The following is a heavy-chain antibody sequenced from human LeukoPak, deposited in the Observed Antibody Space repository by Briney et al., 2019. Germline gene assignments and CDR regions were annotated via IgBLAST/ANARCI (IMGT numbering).Heavy chain of an antibody. D-gene: IGHD3-10*01. CDR3: AKDSVMVRGVSWYFDL. J-gene: IGHJ2*01. Sequence: PGGSPRLSCEASGFSMSVYWMSWVRQAPGKGLEWVGNIKQDGSERNYVDSVKGRFTISRDNAKNSLYLQMNSLRAEDTALYYCAKDSVMVRGVSWYFDLWGRGTLVTVSS. CDR2: IKQDGSER. CDR1: GFSMSVYW. V-gene: IGHV3-7*03.